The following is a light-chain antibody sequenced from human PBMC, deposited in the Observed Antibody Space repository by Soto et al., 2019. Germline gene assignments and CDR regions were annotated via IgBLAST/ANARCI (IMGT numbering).Light chain of an antibody. V-gene: IGLV2-8*01. Sequence: QSVLTQPPSASGSPGQAVTISCTGTSRDIGGYDFVSWYQVRPGEAPQLIIYNVNGRPSGVPRRFSGSKPGNTASLTVSGLQAVDEADYFCASWDDSLNGLHVFGTGTKVTVL. J-gene: IGLJ1*01. CDR3: ASWDDSLNGLHV. CDR2: NVN. CDR1: SRDIGGYDF.